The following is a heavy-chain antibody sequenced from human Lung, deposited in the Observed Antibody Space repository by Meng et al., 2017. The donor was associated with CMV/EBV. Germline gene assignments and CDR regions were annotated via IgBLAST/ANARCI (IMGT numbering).Heavy chain of an antibody. CDR2: ISTSSSYI. CDR3: AREKSNYGDHYFDF. Sequence: GGSLRLSCAGSGFTFSSHSMNWVRQAPGKGLEWVSSISTSSSYIYYADSVKGRFTVSRDNARKSLYLEMNSLRAEDTAVYYCAREKSNYGDHYFDFWGQGALVTVS. V-gene: IGHV3-21*01. CDR1: GFTFSSHS. D-gene: IGHD4-11*01. J-gene: IGHJ4*02.